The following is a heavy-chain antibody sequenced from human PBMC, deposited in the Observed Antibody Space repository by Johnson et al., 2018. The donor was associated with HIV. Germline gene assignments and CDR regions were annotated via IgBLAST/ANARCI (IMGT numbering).Heavy chain of an antibody. V-gene: IGHV3-23*04. Sequence: VQLVESGGGLVQPGGSLRLSCAASGFTFSSYAMSWVRQAPGKGLEWVSAISGNGGSTYYADSVKGRFTISRDNSKNTLYLQMNSLKIEDTAGYYCTTGQLGGASDIWGQGTMVTVSS. CDR3: TTGQLGGASDI. J-gene: IGHJ3*02. CDR1: GFTFSSYA. CDR2: ISGNGGST. D-gene: IGHD6-13*01.